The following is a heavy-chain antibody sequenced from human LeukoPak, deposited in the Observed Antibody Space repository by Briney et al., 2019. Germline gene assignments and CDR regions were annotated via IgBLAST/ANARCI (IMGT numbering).Heavy chain of an antibody. D-gene: IGHD3-10*01. CDR2: LSGSAGGT. J-gene: IGHJ4*02. CDR1: GITLSNYG. CDR3: AKRGVIIRVILVGFHKEAYYFDS. Sequence: GGSLRLSCAVSGITLSNYGMSWVRQAPGKGLEWVAGLSGSAGGTQYADSVKGRFTISRDNSKNTLYLQMNSLRAKDTAMYFCAKRGVIIRVILVGFHKEAYYFDSWGQGALVTVSS. V-gene: IGHV3-23*01.